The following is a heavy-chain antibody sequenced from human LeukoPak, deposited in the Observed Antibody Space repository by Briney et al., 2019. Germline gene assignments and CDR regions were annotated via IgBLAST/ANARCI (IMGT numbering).Heavy chain of an antibody. V-gene: IGHV4-59*01. D-gene: IGHD5-12*01. CDR2: IYYSGNT. CDR1: GGSITGYY. J-gene: IGHJ4*02. Sequence: PSEKLSLTCTVSGGSITGYYWSWVRQPTGKGLEWIGYIYYSGNTNYNPSLKSRVTMSVDTSKNQFSLKLSSVTAADTAVYYCARDDSGYDCWGQGTLVTVSS. CDR3: ARDDSGYDC.